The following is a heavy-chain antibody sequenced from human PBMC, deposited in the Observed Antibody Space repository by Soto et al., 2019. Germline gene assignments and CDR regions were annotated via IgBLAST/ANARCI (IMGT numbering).Heavy chain of an antibody. D-gene: IGHD2-21*02. CDR2: IYYSGST. CDR3: ARGELVVTSIPTGFDP. Sequence: QVQLQESGPGLVKPSQTLSLTCTVSGGSISSGDYYWSWIRPPPGKGLELIGYIYYSGSTYYNPSLTSRVTISVDTTLNQSCLKLGSETATDTAVYEGARGELVVTSIPTGFDPWCQGTLLTVSS. CDR1: GGSISSGDYY. V-gene: IGHV4-30-4*01. J-gene: IGHJ5*02.